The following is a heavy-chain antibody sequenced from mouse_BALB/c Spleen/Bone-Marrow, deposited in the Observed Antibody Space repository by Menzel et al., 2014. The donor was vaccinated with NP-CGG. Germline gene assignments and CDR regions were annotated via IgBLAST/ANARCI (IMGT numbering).Heavy chain of an antibody. CDR3: TREGDSPFAY. CDR1: GYTFTSYY. Sequence: VQLQQSGAELVKPGASVKLSCKASGYTFTSYYMYWVKQRPGQGLEWIGEINPSNGGTNFNEEFKSKATLTVDKSYSTAYMQLSSLTSEDSAVYYCTREGDSPFAYWGQGTLVTVSA. D-gene: IGHD2-13*01. V-gene: IGHV1S81*02. J-gene: IGHJ3*01. CDR2: INPSNGGT.